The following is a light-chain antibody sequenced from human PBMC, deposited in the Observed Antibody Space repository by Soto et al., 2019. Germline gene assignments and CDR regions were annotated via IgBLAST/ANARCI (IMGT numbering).Light chain of an antibody. V-gene: IGKV2-28*01. CDR2: LGF. CDR1: QRLLHSNGNNF. J-gene: IGKJ2*01. CDR3: MQALQTPYT. Sequence: EIVMTQSPPSLTVTPGEPASISCRSSQRLLHSNGNNFLDWYLQKPGQSPQLLIYLGFNRASGVPDRVSGSGAGTDFTLKISRVEAEDVGFYYCMQALQTPYTFGQGTKLEIK.